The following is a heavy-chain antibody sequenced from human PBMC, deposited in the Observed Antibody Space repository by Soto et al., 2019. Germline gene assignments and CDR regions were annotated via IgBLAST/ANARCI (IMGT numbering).Heavy chain of an antibody. D-gene: IGHD6-13*01. CDR1: GGTFSSYA. Sequence: GASVKVSCKASGGTFSSYAISWARQAPGQGLEWMGGIIPIFGTANYAQKFQGRVTITADKSTSTAYMELSSLRSEDTAVYYCARDHFGRAAAGPHFDYWGQGTLVTVSS. CDR3: ARDHFGRAAAGPHFDY. CDR2: IIPIFGTA. J-gene: IGHJ4*02. V-gene: IGHV1-69*06.